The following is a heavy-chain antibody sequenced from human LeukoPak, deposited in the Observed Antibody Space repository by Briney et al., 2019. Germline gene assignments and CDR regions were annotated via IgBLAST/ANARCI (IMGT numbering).Heavy chain of an antibody. D-gene: IGHD5/OR15-5a*01. Sequence: SVKVSCKASGYTFTNYYMHWVRQAPGQGLEWMGRIIPILGIANYAQKFQGRVTITADKSTSTAYMELSSLRSEDTAVYYCARDRSTISRYGMDVWGQGTTVTVSS. V-gene: IGHV1-69*04. CDR1: GYTFTNYY. CDR2: IIPILGIA. J-gene: IGHJ6*02. CDR3: ARDRSTISRYGMDV.